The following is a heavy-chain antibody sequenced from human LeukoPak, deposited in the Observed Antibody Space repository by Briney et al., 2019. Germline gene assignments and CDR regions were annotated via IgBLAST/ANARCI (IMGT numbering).Heavy chain of an antibody. J-gene: IGHJ3*01. CDR3: AGGVGSNDAFDV. D-gene: IGHD3-16*01. Sequence: GGSLRLSCAASGFTFNSYWMHWVRQAPGKGLVWVSRISTGGSTTTYADSMKGRFTISRDNAKNTLYLQVDSLRADDTAVYYCAGGVGSNDAFDVWGQGTMVTVSS. V-gene: IGHV3-74*03. CDR1: GFTFNSYW. CDR2: ISTGGSTT.